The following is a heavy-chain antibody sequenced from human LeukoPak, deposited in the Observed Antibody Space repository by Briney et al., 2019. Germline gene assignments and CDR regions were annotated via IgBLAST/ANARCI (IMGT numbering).Heavy chain of an antibody. D-gene: IGHD1-20*01. CDR2: INTDGSST. J-gene: IGHJ3*02. CDR3: ARGRSNWNHDAFDI. V-gene: IGHV3-74*01. CDR1: GFTFSSYW. Sequence: GGSLRLSCAASGFTFSSYWMHWVRQAPGKGLVWVSRINTDGSSTSYADSVKGRFTISRDNAKNTLYLQMNSLRAEDTAVYYCARGRSNWNHDAFDIWGQGTMVTVSS.